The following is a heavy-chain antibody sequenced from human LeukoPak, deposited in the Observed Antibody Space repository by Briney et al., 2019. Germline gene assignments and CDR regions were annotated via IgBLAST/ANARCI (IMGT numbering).Heavy chain of an antibody. V-gene: IGHV4-34*01. D-gene: IGHD3-22*01. Sequence: SETLSLTCAVYGGSFSGYYWSWIRQPPGKGLEWIGEINHSGSTNYNPSLKSRVTISVDTSKNQFSLKLSSVTAADTAVYYCAKDGGGYYYDSSGYPFGYWGQGTLVTVSS. J-gene: IGHJ4*02. CDR3: AKDGGGYYYDSSGYPFGY. CDR1: GGSFSGYY. CDR2: INHSGST.